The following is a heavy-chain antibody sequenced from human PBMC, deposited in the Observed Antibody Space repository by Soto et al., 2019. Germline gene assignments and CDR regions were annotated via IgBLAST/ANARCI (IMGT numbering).Heavy chain of an antibody. D-gene: IGHD2-15*01. V-gene: IGHV3-23*01. J-gene: IGHJ4*02. CDR1: GFSFSSYA. CDR3: ARDSAPEIRCSRPGCPNIPRIFDY. Sequence: EVQLLESGGGLVQPGGSLRLSCVGSGFSFSSYAMNWVRQAPGQGLEWVSGISGSGGTIYYADSVKGRFTISRDNAKNSLYLQMNSLRAEDTAVYYCARDSAPEIRCSRPGCPNIPRIFDYWGQGTLVTVSS. CDR2: ISGSGGTI.